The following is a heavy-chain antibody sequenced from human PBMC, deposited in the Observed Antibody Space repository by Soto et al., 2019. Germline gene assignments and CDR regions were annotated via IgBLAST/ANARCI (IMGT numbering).Heavy chain of an antibody. CDR1: GYTFRNFG. Sequence: QIQLLQSGAEVKNPGASVKVTCKASGYTFRNFGISWVRQDPGQGLEWMGWISAYNAHANYAKKFQGRLTMTADTSTSTAYMELRSLRSDDAAVYYCARENSYFDYWGQGTLVTVSS. CDR3: ARENSYFDY. CDR2: ISAYNAHA. J-gene: IGHJ4*02. V-gene: IGHV1-18*01.